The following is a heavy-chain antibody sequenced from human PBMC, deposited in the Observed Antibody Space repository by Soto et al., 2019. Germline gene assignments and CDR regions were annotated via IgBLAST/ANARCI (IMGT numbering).Heavy chain of an antibody. Sequence: QVQLVQSGAEVKKPGASVKVSCKASGYTFTSYGISWVRQAPGQGLEWMGWISAYNGTTNDAQKLQGRVTMTTETATSTAYMERRSLRSDDTALYYCARGTTVETGSYWGQGTLVTVSS. D-gene: IGHD4-17*01. J-gene: IGHJ4*02. CDR3: ARGTTVETGSY. CDR2: ISAYNGTT. CDR1: GYTFTSYG. V-gene: IGHV1-18*01.